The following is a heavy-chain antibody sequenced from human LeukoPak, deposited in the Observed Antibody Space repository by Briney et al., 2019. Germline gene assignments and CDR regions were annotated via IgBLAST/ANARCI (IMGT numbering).Heavy chain of an antibody. V-gene: IGHV3-74*01. CDR2: INSDGSTT. CDR3: ARARGYGYYGDY. J-gene: IGHJ4*02. Sequence: GGSLRLSCAASGFTFSSYWMHWVRQAPGKGLVWVSRINSDGSTTNYADSVKGRFTVSRDNAKDTLYLQMNSLRAEDTAVYYCARARGYGYYGDYWGQGTLVTVSS. D-gene: IGHD5-18*01. CDR1: GFTFSSYW.